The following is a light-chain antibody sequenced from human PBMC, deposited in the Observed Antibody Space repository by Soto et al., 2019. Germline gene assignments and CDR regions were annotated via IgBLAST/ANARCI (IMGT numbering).Light chain of an antibody. Sequence: QSVLTQPASVSGSPGQSITISRTGTSSDVGGYNYVSWYQQHPGKAPKLIIYEVTNRPSGVSNRFSGSKSDSTASLTIAGLQSEDEAEYYCSSFTSSSTRVFGTGTKLTVL. CDR3: SSFTSSSTRV. J-gene: IGLJ1*01. CDR1: SSDVGGYNY. V-gene: IGLV2-14*03. CDR2: EVT.